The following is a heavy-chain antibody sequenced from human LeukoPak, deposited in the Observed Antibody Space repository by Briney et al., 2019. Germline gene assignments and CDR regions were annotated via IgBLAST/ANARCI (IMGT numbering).Heavy chain of an antibody. CDR3: AKRPAAGPNSGY. D-gene: IGHD6-13*01. CDR1: GFTFSSYA. Sequence: GGSLRLSCAASGFTFSSYAMSWVRQAPGKGLEWVSAISGSGGSTYYADSVKGRFTISRDNSKNTLYLQMNSLRAEGTAVYYCAKRPAAGPNSGYWGQGTLVTVSS. J-gene: IGHJ4*02. CDR2: ISGSGGST. V-gene: IGHV3-23*01.